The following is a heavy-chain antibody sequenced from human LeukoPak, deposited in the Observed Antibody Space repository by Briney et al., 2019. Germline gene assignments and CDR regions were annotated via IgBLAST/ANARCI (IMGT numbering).Heavy chain of an antibody. J-gene: IGHJ4*02. CDR3: ARAADTARNLDY. D-gene: IGHD5-18*01. Sequence: SGGSLRLSCAASGFTFSDYYMSWIRQAPGKGLEWVSYISSSGSTIYYADSVKGRFTISRDNAKNSLYLQMNSLRAEDTAVYYCARAADTARNLDYWGQGTLVTVSS. CDR2: ISSSGSTI. CDR1: GFTFSDYY. V-gene: IGHV3-11*04.